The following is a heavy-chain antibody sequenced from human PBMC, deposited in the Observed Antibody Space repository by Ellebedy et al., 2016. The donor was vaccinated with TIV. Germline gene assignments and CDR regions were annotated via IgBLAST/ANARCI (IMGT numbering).Heavy chain of an antibody. CDR3: ARISKFSNDNF. D-gene: IGHD3-9*01. CDR2: INTGTGNL. Sequence: AASVTVSCKASGYTFTAYAMTWVRPAPRQGLEWRGWINTGTGNLTYAQDFTGRFVFSLDTSVNTAYLQINSLKAEDTDVYYCARISKFSNDNFWGQGTLVTVSS. J-gene: IGHJ4*02. CDR1: GYTFTAYA. V-gene: IGHV7-4-1*02.